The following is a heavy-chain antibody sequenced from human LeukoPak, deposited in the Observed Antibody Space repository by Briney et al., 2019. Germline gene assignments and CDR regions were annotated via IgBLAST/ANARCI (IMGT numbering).Heavy chain of an antibody. Sequence: GGSLRLSCAASGFTFSSYGMHWVRQAPGKGLEWVAFIRYDGSNKYYADSVKGRFTISRDNSKNTLYLQMNSLRAEDTAVYYCAREVATNLYGMDVWGQGTTVTVSS. CDR1: GFTFSSYG. CDR2: IRYDGSNK. D-gene: IGHD5-12*01. V-gene: IGHV3-30*02. J-gene: IGHJ6*02. CDR3: AREVATNLYGMDV.